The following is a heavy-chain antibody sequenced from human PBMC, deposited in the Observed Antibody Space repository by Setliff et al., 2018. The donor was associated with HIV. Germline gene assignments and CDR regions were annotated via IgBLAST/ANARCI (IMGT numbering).Heavy chain of an antibody. CDR1: GGSISSYY. CDR3: ARSIVGAAISAFDI. D-gene: IGHD1-26*01. Sequence: PSETLSLTCNVSGGSISSYYWSWIRQPPGKGLEWLGYIYYSGSTNYSPSLKSRVTISIDTSENQFALNLRSVTAADTAVYFCARSIVGAAISAFDIWGQGTMVTVSS. J-gene: IGHJ3*02. V-gene: IGHV4-59*01. CDR2: IYYSGST.